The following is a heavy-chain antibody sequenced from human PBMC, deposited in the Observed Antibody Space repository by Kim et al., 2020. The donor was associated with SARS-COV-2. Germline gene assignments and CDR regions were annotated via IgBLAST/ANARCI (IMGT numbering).Heavy chain of an antibody. Sequence: GGSLRLSCAASGFTFSSYAMSWVRQAPGKGLEWVSAISGSGGSTYYADSVKGRFTISRDNSKNTLYLQMNSLRAEDTAVYYCAKPRYSSSWHVGSDAFDIWGQGTMVTVSS. V-gene: IGHV3-23*01. CDR1: GFTFSSYA. J-gene: IGHJ3*02. CDR2: ISGSGGST. D-gene: IGHD6-13*01. CDR3: AKPRYSSSWHVGSDAFDI.